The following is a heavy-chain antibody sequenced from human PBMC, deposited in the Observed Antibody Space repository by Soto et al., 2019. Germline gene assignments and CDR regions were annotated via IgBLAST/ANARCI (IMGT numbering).Heavy chain of an antibody. CDR3: ARICFGDLDY. D-gene: IGHD3-10*01. CDR1: GGNIGSYY. V-gene: IGHV4-59*08. Sequence: SETLSLTCPVSGGNIGSYYWSWIRQPPGRGLEWIGFIYYAGSTKYNPSLNSRVTISVDTSKNQFSLTVTSVTAADTAVYYCARICFGDLDYWGHGTLVTVSP. CDR2: IYYAGST. J-gene: IGHJ4*01.